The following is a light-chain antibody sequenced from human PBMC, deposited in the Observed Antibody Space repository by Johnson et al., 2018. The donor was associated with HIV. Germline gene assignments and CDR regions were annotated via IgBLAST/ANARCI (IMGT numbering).Light chain of an antibody. CDR1: SSNIGINY. J-gene: IGLJ1*01. CDR3: GTWDSSLSARV. CDR2: DND. V-gene: IGLV1-51*01. Sequence: QAVLTQPPSVSAAPGQKVTISCSGSSSNIGINYVSWFQQLPGTAPKLLIYDNDKRPSGIPDRFSGSKSGTSATLGITGLQTGDEADYYCGTWDSSLSARVFGTGTKGTVL.